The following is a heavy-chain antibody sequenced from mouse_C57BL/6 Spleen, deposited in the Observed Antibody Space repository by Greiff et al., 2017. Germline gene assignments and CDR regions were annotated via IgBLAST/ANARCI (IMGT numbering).Heavy chain of an antibody. CDR2: ISSGGSYT. Sequence: EVQVVESGGDLVKPGGSLKLSCAASGFTFSSYGMSWVRQTPDKRLEWVATISSGGSYTYYPDSVKGRFTISRDNAKNTLYLQMSSLKSEDTAMYYCARRGIYDGYYYAMDYWGQGASVTVSS. J-gene: IGHJ4*01. CDR3: ARRGIYDGYYYAMDY. D-gene: IGHD2-3*01. V-gene: IGHV5-6*01. CDR1: GFTFSSYG.